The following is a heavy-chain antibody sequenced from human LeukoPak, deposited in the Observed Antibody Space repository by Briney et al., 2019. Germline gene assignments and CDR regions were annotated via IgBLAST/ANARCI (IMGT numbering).Heavy chain of an antibody. CDR3: TRSGYRHPYHFES. D-gene: IGHD3-22*01. J-gene: IGHJ4*02. CDR2: IYTGGGT. V-gene: IGHV3-53*01. Sequence: GGSLRLSCTVSGFTVSSNSMSWVRQAPGKGLEWVSVIYTGGGTDHADSVKGRFTISRDNSKNTLSLQMNSLRADDPAIYYCTRSGYRHPYHFESWGQGTLVIVSS. CDR1: GFTVSSNS.